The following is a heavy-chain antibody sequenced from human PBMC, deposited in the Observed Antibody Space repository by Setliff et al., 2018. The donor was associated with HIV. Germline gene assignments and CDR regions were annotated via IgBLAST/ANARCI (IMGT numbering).Heavy chain of an antibody. CDR2: INSSGDST. CDR1: GYTLISYY. Sequence: GASVKVSCKASGYTLISYYIHWVRQAPGQGLEWMGIINSSGDSTSYAQKFQGRVTMTRDTSTSTVYMELSSLTYEDTAIYYCASGFRATVPDYWGQGTLVTVSS. CDR3: ASGFRATVPDY. J-gene: IGHJ4*02. V-gene: IGHV1-46*03. D-gene: IGHD4-17*01.